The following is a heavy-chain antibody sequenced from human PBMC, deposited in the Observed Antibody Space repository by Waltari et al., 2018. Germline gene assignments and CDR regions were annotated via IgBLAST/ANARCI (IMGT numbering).Heavy chain of an antibody. V-gene: IGHV1-8*01. CDR1: GYTFTRSD. CDR2: MNPNSGNT. CDR3: ARALNPFGSSTSSP. J-gene: IGHJ5*02. Sequence: QVQLVQSGAEVKKPGASVKFSCKASGYTFTRSDTNWLRKATGQGLEWMGCMNPNSGNTGYAQKFQGRVTMTRNTSISTAYMELSSLRSEDTAVYYCARALNPFGSSTSSPWGQGTLVTVSS. D-gene: IGHD2-2*01.